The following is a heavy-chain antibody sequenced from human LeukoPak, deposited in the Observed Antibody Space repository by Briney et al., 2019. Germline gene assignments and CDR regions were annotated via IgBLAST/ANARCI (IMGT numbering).Heavy chain of an antibody. CDR1: AFTVSTNY. J-gene: IGHJ4*02. V-gene: IGHV3-66*01. CDR2: ICSDGTT. D-gene: IGHD3-22*01. CDR3: ARDPLDSSGYYYGGSFDY. Sequence: GGSLRLSCAVSAFTVSTNYMTWVRQAPGKGLEWVSVICSDGTTYYADSVKGRFSISRDSSKNTLYLQMNSLRDEDTAVYYCARDPLDSSGYYYGGSFDYWGQGTLVIVSS.